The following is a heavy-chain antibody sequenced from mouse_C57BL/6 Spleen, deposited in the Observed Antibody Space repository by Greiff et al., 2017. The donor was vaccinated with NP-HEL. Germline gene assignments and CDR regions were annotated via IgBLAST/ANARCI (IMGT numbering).Heavy chain of an antibody. Sequence: DVQLVESGGGLVQPGGSLKLSCAASGFTFSDYYMYWVRQTPEKRLEWVAYISNGGGSTYYPDTVKGRFTISRDNAKNTLYLQMSRLKSEDTAMYYCARQYYGSSWGYYAMDYWGQGTSVTVSS. CDR3: ARQYYGSSWGYYAMDY. D-gene: IGHD1-1*01. J-gene: IGHJ4*01. V-gene: IGHV5-12*01. CDR2: ISNGGGST. CDR1: GFTFSDYY.